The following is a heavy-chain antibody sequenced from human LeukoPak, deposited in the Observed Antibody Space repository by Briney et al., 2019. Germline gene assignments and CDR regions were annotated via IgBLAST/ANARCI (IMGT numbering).Heavy chain of an antibody. CDR3: AKDPPSDYSDPADSFDI. V-gene: IGHV3-74*03. Sequence: PGGSLRLSCAASGFTFSSYWMHWVRQAPGKGLVWVSCINGDGTSTEYADSVKGRFSISRDNAKNTLYLQMNSLRPEDTAVNHCAKDPPSDYSDPADSFDIWGQGTMVTVSS. D-gene: IGHD4-17*01. CDR2: INGDGTST. CDR1: GFTFSSYW. J-gene: IGHJ3*02.